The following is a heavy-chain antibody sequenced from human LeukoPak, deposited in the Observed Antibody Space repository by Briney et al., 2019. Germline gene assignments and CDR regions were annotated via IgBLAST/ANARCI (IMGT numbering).Heavy chain of an antibody. CDR3: ARGEIFGVVIAYYFDY. J-gene: IGHJ4*02. CDR2: IIPIFGTA. CDR1: GGTFSGYA. D-gene: IGHD3-3*01. V-gene: IGHV1-69*13. Sequence: GASVKVSCKASGGTFSGYAISWVRQAPGQGLEWMGGIIPIFGTANYAQKFQGRVTITADESTSTAYMELSSLRSEDTAVYYCARGEIFGVVIAYYFDYWGQGTLVTVSS.